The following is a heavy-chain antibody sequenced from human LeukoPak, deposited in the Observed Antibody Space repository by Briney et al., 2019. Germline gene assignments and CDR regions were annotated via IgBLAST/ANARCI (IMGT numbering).Heavy chain of an antibody. CDR1: GFTFSNAW. CDR2: IKSKTDGGTT. Sequence: PGGSLRLSCAASGFTFSNAWMSWVRQAPGKGLEWVGRIKSKTDGGTTDYAAPVKGRFAISRDDSKNTLYLQMNSLKTEDTAVYYCTTEGYGDSFFDYWGQGTLVTVSS. CDR3: TTEGYGDSFFDY. D-gene: IGHD4-17*01. V-gene: IGHV3-15*01. J-gene: IGHJ4*02.